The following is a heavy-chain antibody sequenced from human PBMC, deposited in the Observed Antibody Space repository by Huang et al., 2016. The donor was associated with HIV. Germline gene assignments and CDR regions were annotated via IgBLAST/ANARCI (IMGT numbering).Heavy chain of an antibody. CDR1: GGPFRSYS. D-gene: IGHD4-4*01. CDR3: ARGSLEYSVSSSLDY. V-gene: IGHV1-69*13. CDR2: LMPVFDSP. Sequence: QVQLLQSGAEVKKPGSSVKVSCKASGGPFRSYSFAWVRQAPGQGLEWMASLMPVFDSPKYAQKLQGRVRVHADESTSTVYMELRDLRPDDTAVYFCARGSLEYSVSSSLDYWGQGTHVTVSS. J-gene: IGHJ4*02.